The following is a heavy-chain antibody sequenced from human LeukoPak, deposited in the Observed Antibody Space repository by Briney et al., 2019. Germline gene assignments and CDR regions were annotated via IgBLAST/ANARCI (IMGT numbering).Heavy chain of an antibody. V-gene: IGHV3-7*01. J-gene: IGHJ5*02. CDR2: IKQDGSEK. CDR1: GFTFSSYW. Sequence: GGSLRLSCAASGFTFSSYWMSWVRQAPGKGLEWVANIKQDGSEKYYVDSVKSRFTISRDNSENTLYLQMNGLTAEDTAMYYCARDSYQDYYGRFDPWGQGTLVIVSS. CDR3: ARDSYQDYYGRFDP. D-gene: IGHD3-10*01.